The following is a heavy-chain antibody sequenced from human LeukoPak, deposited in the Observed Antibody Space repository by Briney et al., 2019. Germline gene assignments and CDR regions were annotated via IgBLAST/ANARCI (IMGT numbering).Heavy chain of an antibody. V-gene: IGHV4-31*03. CDR3: ARAMTHDSSGFDY. J-gene: IGHJ4*02. D-gene: IGHD3-22*01. CDR2: MSYSGST. CDR1: GASISSGDYY. Sequence: PSQTLSLTCTVSGASISSGDYYWTWIRQHPGKGLEWVGYMSYSGSTYYSPSLKSRISISLDTPKNQFSLTLSSVTAADTAVYYCARAMTHDSSGFDYWGQGTLVTVSP.